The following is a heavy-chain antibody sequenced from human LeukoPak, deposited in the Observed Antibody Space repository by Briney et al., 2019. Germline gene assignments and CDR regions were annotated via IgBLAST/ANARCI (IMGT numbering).Heavy chain of an antibody. CDR2: ISGGGSST. D-gene: IGHD3-22*01. CDR1: GFTFSSYA. Sequence: GGSLRLSCAASGFTFSSYAMSWVRQAPGKGLDRVSAISGGGSSTYYADSVKGRFTISRDSSKSTLYLQMNSLRAEDTAVYYCAKGKYYYETSGYLIDYWGQGTLVTVSS. CDR3: AKGKYYYETSGYLIDY. J-gene: IGHJ4*02. V-gene: IGHV3-23*01.